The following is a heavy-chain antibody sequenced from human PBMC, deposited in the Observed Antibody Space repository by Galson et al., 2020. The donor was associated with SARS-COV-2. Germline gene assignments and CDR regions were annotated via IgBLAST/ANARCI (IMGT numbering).Heavy chain of an antibody. J-gene: IGHJ5*02. CDR1: GGSISGSNW. D-gene: IGHD2-15*01. Sequence: SETLSLTCAVSGGSISGSNWWSCVRQSPGKRLEWIGYIYHSGVTYYNPYLKRRVTMAIDTTKNQFSLRLTYVTPADTAVYYCARGYSPNGFDAWGQGTLVTVSS. CDR3: ARGYSPNGFDA. CDR2: IYHSGVT. V-gene: IGHV4-4*02.